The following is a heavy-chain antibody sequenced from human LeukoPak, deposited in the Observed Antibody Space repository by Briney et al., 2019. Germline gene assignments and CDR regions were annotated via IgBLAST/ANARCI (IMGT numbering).Heavy chain of an antibody. CDR3: ARPLNPPFQYCSSTSCYYDAFDI. V-gene: IGHV4-38-2*02. CDR1: GYSISSGYY. Sequence: SETLSLTCTVSGYSISSGYYWGWIRQPPGKGLEWIGSIYHSGSTYYNPSLKSRVTISVDTSKNQFSLKLSSVTAADTAVYYCARPLNPPFQYCSSTSCYYDAFDIWGQGTMVTVSS. CDR2: IYHSGST. D-gene: IGHD2-2*01. J-gene: IGHJ3*02.